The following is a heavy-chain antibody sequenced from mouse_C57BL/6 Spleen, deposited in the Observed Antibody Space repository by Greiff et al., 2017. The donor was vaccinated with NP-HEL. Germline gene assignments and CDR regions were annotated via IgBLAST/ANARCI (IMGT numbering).Heavy chain of an antibody. CDR3: ARGGAPRYFDV. CDR2: IYPGDGDT. V-gene: IGHV1-80*01. CDR1: GYAFSSYW. Sequence: QVQLQQSGAELVKPGASVKISCKASGYAFSSYWMNWVKQRPGKCLEWIGQIYPGDGDTNYNGKFKGKATLTADKSSSTAYMQISSLTSEDSAVYFCARGGAPRYFDVWGTGTTVTVSS. J-gene: IGHJ1*03.